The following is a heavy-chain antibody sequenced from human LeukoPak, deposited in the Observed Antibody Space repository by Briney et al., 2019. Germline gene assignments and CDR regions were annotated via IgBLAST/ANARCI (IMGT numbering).Heavy chain of an antibody. J-gene: IGHJ1*01. V-gene: IGHV3-74*01. Sequence: PGGSLRLSCAASGFTFSSYWMHWVRQVPNQGLMWVSRINSDETISEYVDSVNGRFTISRDNAKNTLYLQMNSLRAEDTAVHFCLYGGYFQHWGQGTLVTVSS. CDR1: GFTFSSYW. CDR3: LYGGYFQH. D-gene: IGHD3-16*01. CDR2: INSDETIS.